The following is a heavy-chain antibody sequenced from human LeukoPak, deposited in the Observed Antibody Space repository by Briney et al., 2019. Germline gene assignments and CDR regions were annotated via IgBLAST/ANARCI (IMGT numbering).Heavy chain of an antibody. CDR1: GYSFTSYW. Sequence: HGESLKISCKGSGYSFTSYWIGWVRQLPGKGLEWMGIIYPGDSDTSYSPSFQGKVTISADKSTSTAYLQWRSLKASDTAMYCCASARPAFGEEGDYWGQGTLVTVSS. CDR3: ASARPAFGEEGDY. CDR2: IYPGDSDT. D-gene: IGHD3-10*01. V-gene: IGHV5-51*01. J-gene: IGHJ4*02.